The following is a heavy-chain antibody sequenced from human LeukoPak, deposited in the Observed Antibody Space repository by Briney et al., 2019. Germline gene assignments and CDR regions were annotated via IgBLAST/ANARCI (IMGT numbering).Heavy chain of an antibody. CDR2: VDHGGSGT. J-gene: IGHJ4*02. V-gene: IGHV3-74*01. Sequence: SGGSLRLSCATSGFTFTSYWMHWVRQVAGKGLVWLVRVDHGGSGTNYADSVKGRFTISRDNAKSTVYLQMNSLRVEDTAVYYCITDLGWGQGTLVTVSS. D-gene: IGHD1-14*01. CDR1: GFTFTSYW. CDR3: ITDLG.